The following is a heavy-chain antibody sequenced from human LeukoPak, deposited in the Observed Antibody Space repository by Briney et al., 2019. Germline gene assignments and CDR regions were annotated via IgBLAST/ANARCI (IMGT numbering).Heavy chain of an antibody. Sequence: MLSETLSLTCTVSGASISSGSYYWSWIRQPAGKGLEWIGRIYTSGSTNYNPSLKSRVTISVDTSKNQFSLKLSSVTAADTAVYYCAREAGCSSTSCYYYFDYWGQGTLVTVSS. CDR2: IYTSGST. CDR1: GASISSGSYY. CDR3: AREAGCSSTSCYYYFDY. D-gene: IGHD2-2*01. J-gene: IGHJ4*02. V-gene: IGHV4-61*02.